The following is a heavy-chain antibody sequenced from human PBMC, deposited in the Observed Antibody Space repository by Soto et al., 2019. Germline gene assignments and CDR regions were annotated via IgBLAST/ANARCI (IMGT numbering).Heavy chain of an antibody. J-gene: IGHJ6*02. D-gene: IGHD2-21*02. CDR1: GYTFTSYA. CDR2: INAGNGNT. CDR3: ASEYCGGDCYSAARYGMDV. Sequence: QVQLVQSGAEVKKPGASVKVSCKASGYTFTSYAMHWVRQAPGQRLEWMGWINAGNGNTKYSQKVQGRVTITRDTSAGTAYMELSSLRSEDTAVYYCASEYCGGDCYSAARYGMDVRGQGTTVTVSS. V-gene: IGHV1-3*01.